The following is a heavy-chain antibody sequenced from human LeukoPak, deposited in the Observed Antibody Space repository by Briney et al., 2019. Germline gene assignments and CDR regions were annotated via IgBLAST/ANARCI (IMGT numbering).Heavy chain of an antibody. J-gene: IGHJ4*02. V-gene: IGHV3-30*18. CDR2: ISYDGSNK. CDR3: AKDDYGDYGPDY. Sequence: GRSLRLSCAASGFTFSSYGMHWVRQAPSKGLEWVAVISYDGSNKYYADSVKGRFTISRDNSKNTLYLQMNSLRAEDTAVYYCAKDDYGDYGPDYWGQGTLVTVSS. CDR1: GFTFSSYG. D-gene: IGHD4-17*01.